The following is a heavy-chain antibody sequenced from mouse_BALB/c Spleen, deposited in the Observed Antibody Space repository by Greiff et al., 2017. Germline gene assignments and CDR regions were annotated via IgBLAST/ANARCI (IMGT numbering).Heavy chain of an antibody. J-gene: IGHJ4*01. D-gene: IGHD2-3*01. CDR2: IYPGNSDT. V-gene: IGHV1-5*01. CDR3: TRRGYDGYYGAMDY. CDR1: GYTFTSYV. Sequence: EVQLQQSGPELVKPGASVKMSCKASGYTFTSYVMHWVKQKPGQGLEWIGAIYPGNSDTSYNQKFKGKAKLTAVTSASTAYMELSSLTNEDSAVYYCTRRGYDGYYGAMDYWGQGTSVTVSS.